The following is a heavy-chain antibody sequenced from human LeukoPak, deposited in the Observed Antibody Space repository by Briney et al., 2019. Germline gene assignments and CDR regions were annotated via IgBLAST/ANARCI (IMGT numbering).Heavy chain of an antibody. D-gene: IGHD3-3*01. CDR2: ISYDGSNI. Sequence: AGGSLRLSCADSGLTFSSYAFHWVRQTPGKGLEWVAVISYDGSNIYYADSVEGRFTISRDNSKNTLYLQMNRLRVEDTALYYCARDAQIFWSGYYGGDYYYYYMDVWGKGTTVTVSS. V-gene: IGHV3-30-3*01. CDR1: GLTFSSYA. CDR3: ARDAQIFWSGYYGGDYYYYYMDV. J-gene: IGHJ6*03.